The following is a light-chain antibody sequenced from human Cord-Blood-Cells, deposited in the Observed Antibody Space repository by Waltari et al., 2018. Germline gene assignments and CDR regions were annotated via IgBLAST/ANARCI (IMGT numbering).Light chain of an antibody. CDR2: DDS. Sequence: SYVLTQPPSVSVTPGKTARITCGGNNIGSKSVHCYQQTPGQAPVLVVYDDSARPSGIPERFSGSNSGNTATLTISRVEAGDEADYYCQVWDSSSDHPVFGGGTKLTVL. J-gene: IGLJ3*02. CDR3: QVWDSSSDHPV. CDR1: NIGSKS. V-gene: IGLV3-21*03.